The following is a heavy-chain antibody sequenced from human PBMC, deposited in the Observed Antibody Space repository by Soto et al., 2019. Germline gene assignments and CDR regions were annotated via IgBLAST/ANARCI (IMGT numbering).Heavy chain of an antibody. CDR1: GFTFSDYY. D-gene: IGHD2-2*01. CDR3: AGELVPAATNWFDP. Sequence: PGGSLRLSCAASGFTFSDYYMSWIRQAPGKGLEWVSYISSSGSTIYYADSVKGRFTISRDNAKNSLYLQMNSLRAEDTAVYYCAGELVPAATNWFDPWGQGTLVTVSS. J-gene: IGHJ5*02. CDR2: ISSSGSTI. V-gene: IGHV3-11*01.